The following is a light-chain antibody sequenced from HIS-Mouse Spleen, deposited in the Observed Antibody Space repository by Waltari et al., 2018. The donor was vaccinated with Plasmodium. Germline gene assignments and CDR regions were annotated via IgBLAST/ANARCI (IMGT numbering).Light chain of an antibody. CDR3: QSADSSGTPNWV. Sequence: SYELTQPPSVSVSPGQTARITCSGGALPKTYAYWYQQKPGQAPALVIYKDSERPSGIPERFSGSSSGTTVTLTISGVQAEDEADYYCQSADSSGTPNWVFGGGTKLTVL. CDR1: ALPKTY. V-gene: IGLV3-25*03. CDR2: KDS. J-gene: IGLJ3*02.